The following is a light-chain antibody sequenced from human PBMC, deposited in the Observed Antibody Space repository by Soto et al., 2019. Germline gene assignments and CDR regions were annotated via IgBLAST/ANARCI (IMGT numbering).Light chain of an antibody. Sequence: DIQMAQSPSSLSASVGDRVTITCQASQDISNYLNWYQQKPGKAPKLLIYDASNLETGVPSRFSGSGSWTEFTFTISSLQPEDIATYYCQQYDNHPLTFGGGTKVDIK. CDR1: QDISNY. CDR2: DAS. J-gene: IGKJ4*01. CDR3: QQYDNHPLT. V-gene: IGKV1-33*01.